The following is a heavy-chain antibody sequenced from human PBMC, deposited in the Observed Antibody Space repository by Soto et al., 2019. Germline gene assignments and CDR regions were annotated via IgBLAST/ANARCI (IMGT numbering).Heavy chain of an antibody. CDR3: ARIFRDVTSTEWFSH. Sequence: GSGPTLVNPTQTLTLTCTFSGFSLSTSGMCVSWIRQPPGKALEWLARIDWDDDKYYSTSLKTRLTISKDTSENQVVLTMTNMDPVDTATYYCARIFRDVTSTEWFSHWGQGTLVTVSS. CDR1: GFSLSTSGMC. CDR2: IDWDDDK. J-gene: IGHJ4*02. D-gene: IGHD3-3*01. V-gene: IGHV2-70*11.